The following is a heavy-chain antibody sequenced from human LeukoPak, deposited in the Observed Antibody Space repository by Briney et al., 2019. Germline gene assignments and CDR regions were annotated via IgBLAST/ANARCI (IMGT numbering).Heavy chain of an antibody. V-gene: IGHV1-2*02. D-gene: IGHD6-13*01. CDR3: ARTLYIAAAPGGFDY. CDR1: GYIFTGYY. Sequence: ASVKVSCKASGYIFTGYYMHWVRQAPGQGLEWMGWINPNSGDTNYAQKFQGRVTMTRDTSTGTAYMELSRLRSDDAAVYYCARTLYIAAAPGGFDYWGQGTLVTVSS. CDR2: INPNSGDT. J-gene: IGHJ4*02.